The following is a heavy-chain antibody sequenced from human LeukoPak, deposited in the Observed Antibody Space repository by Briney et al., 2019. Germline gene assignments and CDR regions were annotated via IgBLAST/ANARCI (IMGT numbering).Heavy chain of an antibody. D-gene: IGHD3-10*01. CDR1: GFTFSSYA. CDR3: AKSDGITQARAKPPYFDF. CDR2: LSGGGGRT. J-gene: IGHJ4*02. V-gene: IGHV3-23*01. Sequence: GGSLRLSCAASGFTFSSYAMNGVRQAPGKGRKWVSALSGGGGRTYHADSVKGRFTIYKDNSKDTMYLHMNSLRAEDTAVYYCAKSDGITQARAKPPYFDFWGQGTLATVSS.